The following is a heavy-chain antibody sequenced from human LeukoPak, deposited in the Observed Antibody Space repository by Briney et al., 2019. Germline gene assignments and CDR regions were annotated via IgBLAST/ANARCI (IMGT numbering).Heavy chain of an antibody. J-gene: IGHJ4*02. V-gene: IGHV3-23*01. CDR2: IIGSAANT. D-gene: IGHD5-12*01. CDR1: GLTVSSYA. Sequence: GESLRLSCGASGLTVSSYAMSWVRQAPGKGLEWVSTIIGSAANTYYADSVKGRFTISRDDSKNTVYLQMNSLRVEDTAVYYCARAPGGSDYDLYLDYWGQGTLVTVSS. CDR3: ARAPGGSDYDLYLDY.